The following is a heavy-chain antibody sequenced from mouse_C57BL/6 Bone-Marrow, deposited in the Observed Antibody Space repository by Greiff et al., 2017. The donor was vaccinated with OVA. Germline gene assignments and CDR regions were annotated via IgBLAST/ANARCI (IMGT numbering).Heavy chain of an antibody. CDR3: TTDYYSNYGGY. CDR2: IDPENGDT. Sequence: VQLQQSGAELVRPGASVKLSCTASGFNIKDDYMHWVKQRPEQGLEWIGWIDPENGDTEYASKFQGTATITADTSSNTAYLQLSSLTSEDTAVYYCTTDYYSNYGGYWGQGTTLTVSS. CDR1: GFNIKDDY. J-gene: IGHJ2*01. V-gene: IGHV14-4*01. D-gene: IGHD2-5*01.